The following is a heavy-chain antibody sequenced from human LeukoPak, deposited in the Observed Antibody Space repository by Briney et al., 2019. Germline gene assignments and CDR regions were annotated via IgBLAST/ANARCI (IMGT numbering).Heavy chain of an antibody. V-gene: IGHV4-59*01. J-gene: IGHJ5*02. CDR1: GGSISSYY. CDR2: IYYSGST. D-gene: IGHD3-10*01. CDR3: ARGMVRGVIRWFDP. Sequence: SETLSLTCTVSGGSISSYYWSWIRQPPGKGLEWIGYIYYSGSTNYNPSLKSRVTISVDTSKNQFSLKLSSVTAADTAAYYCARGMVRGVIRWFDPWGQGTLVTVSS.